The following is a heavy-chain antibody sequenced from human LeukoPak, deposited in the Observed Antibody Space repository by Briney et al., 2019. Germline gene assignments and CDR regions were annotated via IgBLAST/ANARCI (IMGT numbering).Heavy chain of an antibody. CDR3: AREVPLLWFGESTIYYYYMDV. J-gene: IGHJ6*03. V-gene: IGHV1-2*02. CDR2: INPNSGGT. Sequence: ASVKVSCKASGYTFTSYGISWVRQAPGQGLEWMGWINPNSGGTNYAQKFQGRVTMTRDTSISTAYMELSRLRSDDTAVYYCAREVPLLWFGESTIYYYYMDVWGKGTTVTVSS. D-gene: IGHD3-10*01. CDR1: GYTFTSYG.